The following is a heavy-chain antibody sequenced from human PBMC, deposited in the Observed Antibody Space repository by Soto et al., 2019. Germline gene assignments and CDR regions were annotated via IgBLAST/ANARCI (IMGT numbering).Heavy chain of an antibody. V-gene: IGHV3-30*18. CDR2: ISYDGSNK. CDR1: GFTFSSYG. J-gene: IGHJ3*02. CDR3: AKEFRLRAVDDAFDI. D-gene: IGHD4-17*01. Sequence: GGSLRLSCAASGFTFSSYGMHWVRQAPGKGLEWVAVISYDGSNKYYADSVKGRFTISRDNSKNTLYLQMNSLRAEDTAVYYCAKEFRLRAVDDAFDIWGQGTMVTVS.